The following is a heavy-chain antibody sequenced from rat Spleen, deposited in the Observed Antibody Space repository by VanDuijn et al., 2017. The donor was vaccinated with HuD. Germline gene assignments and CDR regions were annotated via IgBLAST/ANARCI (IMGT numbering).Heavy chain of an antibody. V-gene: IGHV5-7*01. CDR2: ISYDGSST. CDR3: ARQDNYVGFAY. Sequence: EVQLVESGGGLVQPGRSLKLSCAASGFTFSDYNMAWVRQAPKKGLEWVATISYDGSSTYYRDSVKGRFTISRDNAKSTLYLQMDSLRSEDTATYYCARQDNYVGFAYWGRGTLVTASS. J-gene: IGHJ3*01. D-gene: IGHD1-10*01. CDR1: GFTFSDYN.